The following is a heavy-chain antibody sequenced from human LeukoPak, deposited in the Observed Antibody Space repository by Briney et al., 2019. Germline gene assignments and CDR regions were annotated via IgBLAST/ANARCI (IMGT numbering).Heavy chain of an antibody. J-gene: IGHJ5*02. D-gene: IGHD5-18*01. CDR3: ARGRYSYGWNWFDP. V-gene: IGHV4-34*01. CDR1: GGSFSGYY. Sequence: PSETLSLTCAVYGGSFSGYYWSWLRQPPGKGLEWIGEINHSGSTNYNPSLKSRFTISVDTSKNQFSLKLSSVTAADTAVYYCARGRYSYGWNWFDPWGQGTLVTVSS. CDR2: INHSGST.